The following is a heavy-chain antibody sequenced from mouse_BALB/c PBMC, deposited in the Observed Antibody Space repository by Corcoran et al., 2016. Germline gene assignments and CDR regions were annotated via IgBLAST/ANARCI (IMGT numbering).Heavy chain of an antibody. CDR2: IDPANGNT. CDR1: GFNIKDTY. Sequence: EVQLQQSGAELVKPGASVKLSCTASGFNIKDTYMHWVKQRPEQGLGWIGRIDPANGNTKYDPKFQGKATIPADTSSKTAYLQLSSLTSEDTAVYYCARWDWYFDVWGAGTTVTVSS. V-gene: IGHV14-3*02. J-gene: IGHJ1*01. CDR3: ARWDWYFDV.